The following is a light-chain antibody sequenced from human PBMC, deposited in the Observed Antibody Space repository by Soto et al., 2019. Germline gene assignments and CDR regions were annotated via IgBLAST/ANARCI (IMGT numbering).Light chain of an antibody. Sequence: DIVLTQSPGTLSLSPGERATLSCRSSQSVSSNYLAWYQQKPDQAPRLVIYDVSGRATGIPDRFSGGGSGTALTLTISRLEPEDSAVYYCQQYGSSPTFGQGTKVEIK. CDR2: DVS. CDR1: QSVSSNY. J-gene: IGKJ1*01. CDR3: QQYGSSPT. V-gene: IGKV3-20*01.